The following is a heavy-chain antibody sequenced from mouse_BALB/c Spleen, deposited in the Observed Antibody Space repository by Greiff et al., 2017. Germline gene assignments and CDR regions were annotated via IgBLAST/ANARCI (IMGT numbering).Heavy chain of an antibody. CDR3: ARDLSPYYAMDY. V-gene: IGHV5-9-4*01. CDR2: ISSGGSYT. Sequence: DVMLVESGGGLVKPGGSLKLSCAASGFTFTSYAMSWVRQSPEKRLEWVAEISSGGSYTYYPDTVTGRFTISRDNAKNTLYLEMSSLRSEDTAMYYCARDLSPYYAMDYWGQGTSVTVSS. J-gene: IGHJ4*01. D-gene: IGHD3-2*02. CDR1: GFTFTSYA.